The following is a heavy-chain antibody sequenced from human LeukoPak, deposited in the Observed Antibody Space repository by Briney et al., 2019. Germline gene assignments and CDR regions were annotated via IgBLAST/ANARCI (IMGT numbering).Heavy chain of an antibody. D-gene: IGHD1-26*01. J-gene: IGHJ4*02. CDR2: ISGSGRTI. CDR3: ARERGRGRDSPWFDY. Sequence: GGSLSLSCTASGITFSDYSMHWVRQAPGKGLEWVSYISGSGRTIYYADSVKGRFTISRDSAKNSVHLQMNSLRDEDTAVYYCARERGRGRDSPWFDYWGQGTLVTVSS. V-gene: IGHV3-48*02. CDR1: GITFSDYS.